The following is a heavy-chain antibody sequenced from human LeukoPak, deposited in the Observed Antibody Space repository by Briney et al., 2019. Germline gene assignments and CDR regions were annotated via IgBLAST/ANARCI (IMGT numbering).Heavy chain of an antibody. CDR1: GFTFSSYG. CDR3: ARGSYSSSWYEGPDGMDV. CDR2: IWYDGSNK. J-gene: IGHJ6*02. V-gene: IGHV3-33*01. D-gene: IGHD6-13*01. Sequence: PGRSLRLSCAASGFTFSSYGMHWVRQAPGKGLEWVAVIWYDGSNKYYADSVKGRFTISRDNSKNTLYLQMNSLRAEDTAVYYCARGSYSSSWYEGPDGMDVWGQGTTVTVSS.